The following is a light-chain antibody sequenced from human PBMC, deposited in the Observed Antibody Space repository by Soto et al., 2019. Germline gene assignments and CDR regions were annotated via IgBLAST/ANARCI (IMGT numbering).Light chain of an antibody. CDR1: SNDVGGYNY. Sequence: LTQPASVSGSPGQSITISCAGTSNDVGGYNYVSWYQQHLGKAPKLMIYEVSNRPSGISNRFSGSKSGNAASLTISGLQAEDEADYYCSSYTTSSTYVFGTGTKVTVL. CDR2: EVS. CDR3: SSYTTSSTYV. J-gene: IGLJ1*01. V-gene: IGLV2-14*01.